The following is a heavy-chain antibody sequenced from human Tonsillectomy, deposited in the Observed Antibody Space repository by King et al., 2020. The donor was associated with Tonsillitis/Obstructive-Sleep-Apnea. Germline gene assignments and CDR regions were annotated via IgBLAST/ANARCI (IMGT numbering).Heavy chain of an antibody. CDR1: GGSISSYY. J-gene: IGHJ3*02. V-gene: IGHV4-59*01. D-gene: IGHD2-8*01. CDR3: AREGAVMNAFDI. Sequence: QLQESGPGLVKPSETLSLTCTVSGGSISSYYWSWIRQPPGKGLECIGYIYYSGGTNYNPSLKSRVTISVDTFKNQFSLKLSSVTAADTAVYYCAREGAVMNAFDIWGQGTMVTVSP. CDR2: IYYSGGT.